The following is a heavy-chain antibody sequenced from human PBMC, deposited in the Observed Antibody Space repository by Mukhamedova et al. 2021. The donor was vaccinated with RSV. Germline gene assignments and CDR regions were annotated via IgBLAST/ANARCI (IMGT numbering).Heavy chain of an antibody. J-gene: IGHJ4*02. D-gene: IGHD2-2*02. CDR3: REVGYSSSTSCYREEDYFDY. CDR2: INHSGST. Sequence: GKGLEWIGEINHSGSTNYNPSLKSRVTISVDTSKNQFSLKLSSVTAADTAVYYCREVGYSSSTSCYREEDYFDYWGQGTLVTVSS. V-gene: IGHV4-34*01.